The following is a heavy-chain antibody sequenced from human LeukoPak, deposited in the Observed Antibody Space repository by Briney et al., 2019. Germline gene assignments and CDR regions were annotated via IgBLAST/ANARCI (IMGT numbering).Heavy chain of an antibody. J-gene: IGHJ4*02. CDR3: ARGDGYNFYY. V-gene: IGHV4-59*01. D-gene: IGHD5-24*01. CDR2: IYYSGST. CDR1: GGSISSYY. Sequence: PSETLSLTCTVSGGSISSYYWSWIRQPPGKGLEWIGCIYYSGSTNYNPSLKSRVTISVDTSKNQFSLNLSSVTAADTAVYYCARGDGYNFYYWGQGTLVTVSS.